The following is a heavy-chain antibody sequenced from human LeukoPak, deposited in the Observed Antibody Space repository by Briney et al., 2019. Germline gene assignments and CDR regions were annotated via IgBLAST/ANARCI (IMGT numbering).Heavy chain of an antibody. J-gene: IGHJ4*02. D-gene: IGHD4-17*01. CDR1: GFTFSSYE. V-gene: IGHV3-48*03. CDR2: ISSSGSTI. CDR3: ARGYGDFYFDS. Sequence: GRSLRLSCAASGFTFSSYEMNWVRQAPGKGLEWVSYISSSGSTIYYADSVRGRFTISRDNSKNTLYLQMNSLRAEDTAVYYCARGYGDFYFDSWGQGTLVTVSS.